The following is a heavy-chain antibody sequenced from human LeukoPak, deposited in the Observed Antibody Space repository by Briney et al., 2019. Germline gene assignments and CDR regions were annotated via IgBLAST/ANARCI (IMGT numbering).Heavy chain of an antibody. CDR1: GYTLTELS. CDR2: FDPEDGET. Sequence: ASVKVSCKVSGYTLTELSMHWVRQAPGKGLEWMGGFDPEDGETIYAQKFQGRVTMTEDTSTDTAYMELSSLRSEDTAVYYCATAGGNSGHFDYWGQGTLVTVSS. V-gene: IGHV1-24*01. D-gene: IGHD4-23*01. CDR3: ATAGGNSGHFDY. J-gene: IGHJ4*02.